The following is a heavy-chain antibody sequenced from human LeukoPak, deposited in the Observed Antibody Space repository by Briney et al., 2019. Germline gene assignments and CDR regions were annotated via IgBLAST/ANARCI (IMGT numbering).Heavy chain of an antibody. Sequence: ASVKVSCKASGYTFTSYYMHWVRQAPGRRLEWMGWINAGNGNTKYSQKFQGRVTITRDTSASTAYMELSSLRSEDTAVYYCARSPPSIFGVVTTPFDYWGQGTLVTVSS. V-gene: IGHV1-3*01. CDR1: GYTFTSYY. CDR2: INAGNGNT. D-gene: IGHD3-3*01. CDR3: ARSPPSIFGVVTTPFDY. J-gene: IGHJ4*02.